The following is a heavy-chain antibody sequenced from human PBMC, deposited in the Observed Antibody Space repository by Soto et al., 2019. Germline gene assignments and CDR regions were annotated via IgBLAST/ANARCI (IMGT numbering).Heavy chain of an antibody. Sequence: SETLSLTCTVSGGSTSSGGYYWSWIRQHRGKGLGWIGYIYYSGSTYYNPSLKSRVTISVDTSKNQFSLKLGSVTAADTAVYYCARDRRYYVSSGYSSFDYWGQGTLVTVSS. CDR3: ARDRRYYVSSGYSSFDY. CDR1: GGSTSSGGYY. CDR2: IYYSGST. D-gene: IGHD3-22*01. V-gene: IGHV4-31*03. J-gene: IGHJ4*02.